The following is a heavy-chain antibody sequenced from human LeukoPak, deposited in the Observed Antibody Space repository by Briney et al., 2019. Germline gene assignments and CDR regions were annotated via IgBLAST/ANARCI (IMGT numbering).Heavy chain of an antibody. J-gene: IGHJ5*02. CDR3: ARGTQVLQP. D-gene: IGHD4-11*01. Sequence: ASVKVSCKASGYTFTRNAMYWVRQAPGQRLEWMGWINAGNGNTKYSQKFQGRVTITRNTSISTAYMELSSLRSEDTAVYYCARGTQVLQPWGQGTLVTVSS. V-gene: IGHV1-3*01. CDR1: GYTFTRNA. CDR2: INAGNGNT.